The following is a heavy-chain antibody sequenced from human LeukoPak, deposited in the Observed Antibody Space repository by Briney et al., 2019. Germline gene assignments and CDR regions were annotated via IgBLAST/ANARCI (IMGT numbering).Heavy chain of an antibody. J-gene: IGHJ4*02. D-gene: IGHD6-13*01. CDR2: IYYSGST. CDR3: ATLIPSNSWVYD. CDR1: GGSISSSSYY. V-gene: IGHV4-39*01. Sequence: SETLSLTCTVSGGSISSSSYYWGWIRQPPGKGLEWIGSIYYSGSTYYNPSLKSRVTISVDTSKNQFSLKLSSVTAADTAVYYCATLIPSNSWVYDWGQGTLVTVSS.